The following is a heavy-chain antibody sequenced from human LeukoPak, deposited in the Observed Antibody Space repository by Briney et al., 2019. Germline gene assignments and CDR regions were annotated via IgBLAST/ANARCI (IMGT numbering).Heavy chain of an antibody. CDR2: IGTAGDT. CDR1: GFTFSSYD. Sequence: GGSLRLSCAASGFTFSSYDMHWVRQATGKGLEWVSAIGTAGDTYCPGSVKGRFTISRENAKNSLYLQMNSLRAGDTAVYYCARALRYDSSGPTDAFDIWGQGTMVTVSS. J-gene: IGHJ3*02. D-gene: IGHD3-22*01. CDR3: ARALRYDSSGPTDAFDI. V-gene: IGHV3-13*01.